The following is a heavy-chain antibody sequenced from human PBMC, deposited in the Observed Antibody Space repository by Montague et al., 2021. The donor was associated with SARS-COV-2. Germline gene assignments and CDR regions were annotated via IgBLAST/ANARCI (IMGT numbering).Heavy chain of an antibody. Sequence: SETLSLTCAVYGGSFSGYYWSWIRQPPGKGLEWIAEINHSGTTNYNFNPSLRSRVTISVDTSKSQFSLKLTSVTAADTGVYYCARWDPQTLTLIGLRGKSASDYWGQGTPVTVSS. CDR1: GGSFSGYY. J-gene: IGHJ4*02. CDR3: ARWDPQTLTLIGLRGKSASDY. V-gene: IGHV4-34*01. D-gene: IGHD4-23*01. CDR2: INHSGTT.